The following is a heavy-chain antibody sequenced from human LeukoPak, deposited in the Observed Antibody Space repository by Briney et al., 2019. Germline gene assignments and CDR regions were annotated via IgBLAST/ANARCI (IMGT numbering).Heavy chain of an antibody. V-gene: IGHV3-7*01. D-gene: IGHD6-6*01. CDR2: MNIDGSEK. Sequence: GGSLRLSCAASGFTFSNYWMGWVRQAPGKRPEWVANMNIDGSEKYYADSVKGRFTISRDNAKNSLYLQMNSLRAEDTAVYYCARGSSSRGNYWGQGTLVTVSS. J-gene: IGHJ4*02. CDR1: GFTFSNYW. CDR3: ARGSSSRGNY.